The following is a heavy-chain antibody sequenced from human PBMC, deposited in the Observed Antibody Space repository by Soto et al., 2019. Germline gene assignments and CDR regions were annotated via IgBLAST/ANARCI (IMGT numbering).Heavy chain of an antibody. CDR1: GGSISSYY. CDR2: IYYSGST. V-gene: IGHV4-59*01. CDR3: ATRRIAAALFDY. J-gene: IGHJ4*02. Sequence: TLSLTCTVSGGSISSYYWSWIRQPPGKGLEWIGYIYYSGSTNYNPSLKSRVTISVDTSKNQFSLKLSSVTAADTAVYYCATRRIAAALFDYWGQGTLVTVSS. D-gene: IGHD6-13*01.